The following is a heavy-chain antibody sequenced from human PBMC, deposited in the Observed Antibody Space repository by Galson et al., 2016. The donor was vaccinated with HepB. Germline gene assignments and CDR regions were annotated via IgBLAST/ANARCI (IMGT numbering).Heavy chain of an antibody. D-gene: IGHD3-22*01. CDR2: IDHSGST. CDR3: AGGDSRGYYFAGPYYNYYPMGV. Sequence: ETLSLTCTIYTGSFSDHYWSWMRQPPGKGLEWIGEIDHSGSTKYNPSLQSRVSLSVDTSQNEFSLKLRLLTAADTATYYCAGGDSRGYYFAGPYYNYYPMGVWGQGTTVTVSS. V-gene: IGHV4-34*01. J-gene: IGHJ6*02. CDR1: TGSFSDHY.